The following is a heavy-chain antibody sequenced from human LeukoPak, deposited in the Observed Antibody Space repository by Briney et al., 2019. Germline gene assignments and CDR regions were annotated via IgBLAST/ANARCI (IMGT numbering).Heavy chain of an antibody. CDR3: ARAGITMIVVQDDY. J-gene: IGHJ4*02. CDR1: GGTFSSYA. D-gene: IGHD3-22*01. V-gene: IGHV1-69*04. CDR2: IIPILGIA. Sequence: ASVKVSCKASGGTFSSYAISWVRLAPGQGLEWMGRIIPILGIANYAQKFQGRVTITADKSTSTAYMELRSLRSDDTAVYYCARAGITMIVVQDDYWGQGTLVTVSS.